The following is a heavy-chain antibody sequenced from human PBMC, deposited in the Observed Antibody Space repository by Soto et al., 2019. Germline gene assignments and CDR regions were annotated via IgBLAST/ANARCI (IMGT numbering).Heavy chain of an antibody. J-gene: IGHJ4*02. D-gene: IGHD1-20*01. V-gene: IGHV3-33*01. CDR3: ARVAGGDRHSIPGTEDY. CDR1: GFTFSSYA. CDR2: IWYDGGNK. Sequence: QVQLVESGGGVVQPGRSLRLSCAASGFTFSSYAMHWVRQAPGKGLEWVAVIWYDGGNKYYADSVKGRFTISRDNSKSTLYLQMNSLRAEDTALYYCARVAGGDRHSIPGTEDYWGKGTLFSVSS.